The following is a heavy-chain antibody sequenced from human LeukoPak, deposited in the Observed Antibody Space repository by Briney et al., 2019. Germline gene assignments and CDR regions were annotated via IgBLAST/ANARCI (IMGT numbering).Heavy chain of an antibody. J-gene: IGHJ4*02. CDR1: GYTFTNYG. D-gene: IGHD6-6*01. Sequence: ASVKVSCKASGYTFTNYGITWVRQAPGQGLEWMGWISAYNSKKKSAQKLQDRVTMTTDTSTSTAYMELRSLRSDDTAVYYCARGEQLEPFAFDYWGQGTLVTVSS. CDR3: ARGEQLEPFAFDY. CDR2: ISAYNSKK. V-gene: IGHV1-18*01.